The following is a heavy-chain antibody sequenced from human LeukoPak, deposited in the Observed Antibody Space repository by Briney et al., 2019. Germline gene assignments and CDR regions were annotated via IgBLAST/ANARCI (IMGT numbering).Heavy chain of an antibody. Sequence: ASETLSLTCAVSGGSISSGGYSWSWIRQPPGKGLEWIGYIYHSGSTYYNPSLKSRVTISVDRSKNQFSLKLSSVTAADTAVYYCARAMGVRLSAKAFYFDYWGQGTLVTVSS. J-gene: IGHJ4*02. V-gene: IGHV4-30-2*01. CDR2: IYHSGST. CDR1: GGSISSGGYS. CDR3: ARAMGVRLSAKAFYFDY. D-gene: IGHD3-16*01.